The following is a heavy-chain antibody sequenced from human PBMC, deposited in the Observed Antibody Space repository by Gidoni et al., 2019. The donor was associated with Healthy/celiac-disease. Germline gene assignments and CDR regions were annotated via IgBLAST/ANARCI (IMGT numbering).Heavy chain of an antibody. CDR3: ARTPNMVRGVTGGRNWFDP. V-gene: IGHV5-51*01. Sequence: EVQLVQSGAEVKKPGESLKISCKGSGYSFTSSWLGWVRPMPGKGLEWMGIIYPGDSDTRYSPSFQGQVTISADKSISTAYLQWSSLKASDTAMYYCARTPNMVRGVTGGRNWFDPWGQGTLVTVSS. D-gene: IGHD3-10*01. CDR2: IYPGDSDT. J-gene: IGHJ5*02. CDR1: GYSFTSSW.